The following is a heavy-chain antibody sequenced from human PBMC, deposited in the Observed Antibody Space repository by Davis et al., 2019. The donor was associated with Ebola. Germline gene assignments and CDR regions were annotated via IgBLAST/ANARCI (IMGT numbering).Heavy chain of an antibody. Sequence: GGSLRLSCAASGISFGTNWMSWVRQAPGKGLEWVANMAQDGSQIYYVDSVKGRFTISRDNAKNSLYLQMNSLRAEDTAVYYCAIPNCSGANCYSVYIKNWGQGTLVTVSS. D-gene: IGHD2-15*01. V-gene: IGHV3-7*01. J-gene: IGHJ4*02. CDR3: AIPNCSGANCYSVYIKN. CDR1: GISFGTNW. CDR2: MAQDGSQI.